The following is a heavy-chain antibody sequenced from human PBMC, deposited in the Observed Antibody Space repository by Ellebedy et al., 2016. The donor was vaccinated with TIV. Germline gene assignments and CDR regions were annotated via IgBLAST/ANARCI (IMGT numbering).Heavy chain of an antibody. D-gene: IGHD1-1*01. Sequence: GESLKISCAASGFTFSNFGMNWVRQAPGKGLEWVSYISSSSSTIYYADSVKGRFTISRNKDKNSLYLQMNILRAEDTAVYYCARDRTTKVPDYWGQGTLVTVSS. V-gene: IGHV3-48*01. CDR1: GFTFSNFG. J-gene: IGHJ4*02. CDR3: ARDRTTKVPDY. CDR2: ISSSSSTI.